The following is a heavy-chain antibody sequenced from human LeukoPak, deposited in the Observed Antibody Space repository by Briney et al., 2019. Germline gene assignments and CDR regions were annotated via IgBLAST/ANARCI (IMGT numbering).Heavy chain of an antibody. D-gene: IGHD6-19*01. J-gene: IGHJ6*02. CDR2: ISYDGSNK. CDR3: AKDPSSGWYRWSMDV. V-gene: IGHV3-30-3*01. CDR1: GFTFSSYA. Sequence: GGSLRLSCAASGFTFSSYAMHGVRQAPGKGLEWVAVISYDGSNKYYADSVKGRFTISRDNSKNTLYLQMNSLRAEDTAVYYCAKDPSSGWYRWSMDVWGQGTTVTASS.